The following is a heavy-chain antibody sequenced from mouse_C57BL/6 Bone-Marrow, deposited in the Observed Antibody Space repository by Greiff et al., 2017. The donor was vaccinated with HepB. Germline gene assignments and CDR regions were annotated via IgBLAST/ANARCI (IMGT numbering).Heavy chain of an antibody. CDR3: ARKADYAMDY. V-gene: IGHV2-2*01. Sequence: QVQLKESGPGLVQPSQSLSITCTVSGFSLTSYGVHWVRQSPGKGLEWLGVIWSGGSTDYNAAFISRLSISKDNSKRQFFFKMNSLQADDTAIYYCARKADYAMDYWGQGTSVTVSS. J-gene: IGHJ4*01. D-gene: IGHD3-3*01. CDR1: GFSLTSYG. CDR2: IWSGGST.